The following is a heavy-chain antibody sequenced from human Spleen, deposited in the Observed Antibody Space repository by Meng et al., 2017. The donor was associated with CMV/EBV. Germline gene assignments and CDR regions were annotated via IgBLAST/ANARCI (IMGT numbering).Heavy chain of an antibody. V-gene: IGHV3-74*01. CDR2: INEDGRIT. J-gene: IGHJ4*02. D-gene: IGHD1-26*01. CDR1: GFTFSNYW. CDR3: ARDLSGSRDY. Sequence: VQPVGSGGGLIQPGGSLRLSCEDSGFTFSNYWMHWVRQVPGEGLVWVSRINEDGRITSYADSVKGRFTISRDNARNTLYLQMNSLRADDSAVYYCARDLSGSRDYWGRGTLVTVSS.